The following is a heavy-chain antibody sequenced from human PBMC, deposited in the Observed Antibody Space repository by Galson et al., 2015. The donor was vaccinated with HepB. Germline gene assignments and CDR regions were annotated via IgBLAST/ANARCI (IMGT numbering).Heavy chain of an antibody. Sequence: LRLSCAASGFTFSDYYMSWIRQAPGKGLEWVSYISSGSSYTNYADSVKGRITISRDNAKNSLYLQMNSLRAEDTAVYYCARGGYYDSSGYVFYYYGMDVWGQGTTVTVSS. CDR2: ISSGSSYT. CDR3: ARGGYYDSSGYVFYYYGMDV. J-gene: IGHJ6*02. D-gene: IGHD3-22*01. V-gene: IGHV3-11*05. CDR1: GFTFSDYY.